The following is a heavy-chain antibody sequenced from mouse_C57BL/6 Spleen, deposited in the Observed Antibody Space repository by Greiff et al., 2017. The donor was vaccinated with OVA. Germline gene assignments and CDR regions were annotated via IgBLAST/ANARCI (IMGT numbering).Heavy chain of an antibody. CDR2: INPGSGGT. CDR3: ATYDYDAY. CDR1: GYAFTNYL. J-gene: IGHJ3*01. V-gene: IGHV1-54*01. Sequence: VQRVESGAELVRPGTSVKVSCKASGYAFTNYLIEWVKQRPGQGLEWIGVINPGSGGTNYNEKFKGKATLTADKSSSTAYMQLSSLTSEDSAVYFCATYDYDAYWGQGTLVTVSA. D-gene: IGHD2-4*01.